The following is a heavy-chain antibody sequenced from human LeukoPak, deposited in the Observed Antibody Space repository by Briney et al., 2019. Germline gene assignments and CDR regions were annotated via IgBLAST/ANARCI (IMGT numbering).Heavy chain of an antibody. CDR1: GFTVSDNY. V-gene: IGHV3-66*02. CDR3: TRDYSY. CDR2: IYSGGSS. Sequence: GGSLRLSCAASGFTVSDNYMNWVRQAPGKGLQWVSVIYSGGSSYYADSVKGRFTISRDNSKNTLYLQMNSLRAEDTAVYYCTRDYSYWGQGTLATVSS. J-gene: IGHJ4*02. D-gene: IGHD2-21*01.